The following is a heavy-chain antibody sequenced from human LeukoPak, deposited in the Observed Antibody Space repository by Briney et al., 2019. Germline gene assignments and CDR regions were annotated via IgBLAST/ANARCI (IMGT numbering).Heavy chain of an antibody. CDR3: AKDVSGYNWNPNDQDV. D-gene: IGHD1-20*01. CDR1: GFTFSSYA. Sequence: QSGGSLRLSCAASGFTFSSYAMSWVRQAPGKGLEWVSAISGSGGSTYYADSVKGRFTISRDNSKNTLYLQMNSLRAEDTAVYYCAKDVSGYNWNPNDQDVWGKGTTVTVSS. J-gene: IGHJ6*04. V-gene: IGHV3-23*01. CDR2: ISGSGGST.